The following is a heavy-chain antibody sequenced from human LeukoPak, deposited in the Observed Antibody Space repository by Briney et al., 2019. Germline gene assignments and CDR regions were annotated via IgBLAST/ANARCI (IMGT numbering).Heavy chain of an antibody. Sequence: GGSLRLSCAASGFTVSSHYMNWVRQAPGKGLEWVSIIYCGGATYYADSVKGRFTISRAKSKNTLYLQMNSLRAEDTAVYYCARGYESGGYYWGQGTPVTVSS. CDR1: GFTVSSHY. CDR2: IYCGGAT. V-gene: IGHV3-66*01. CDR3: ARGYESGGYY. J-gene: IGHJ4*02. D-gene: IGHD3-22*01.